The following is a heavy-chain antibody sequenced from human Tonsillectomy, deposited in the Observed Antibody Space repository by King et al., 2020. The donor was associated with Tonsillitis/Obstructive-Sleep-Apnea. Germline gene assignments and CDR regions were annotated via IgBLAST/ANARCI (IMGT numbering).Heavy chain of an antibody. Sequence: VQLVESGGVVVQPGGSLRLSCAASGFTFDDYTMHWVRQAPGKGLEWVSLVSWDAGRIHYADSVKGRFTISRDNSKNSLYLQMNSLRTEDTAFYYCAKDGGRYPVLLNHCDSWGQGTLVTVSS. CDR3: AKDGGRYPVLLNHCDS. V-gene: IGHV3-43*01. D-gene: IGHD1-26*01. J-gene: IGHJ4*02. CDR1: GFTFDDYT. CDR2: VSWDAGRI.